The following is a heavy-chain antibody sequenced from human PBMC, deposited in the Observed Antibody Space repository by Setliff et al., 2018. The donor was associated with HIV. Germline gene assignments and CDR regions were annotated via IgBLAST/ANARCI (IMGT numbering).Heavy chain of an antibody. D-gene: IGHD6-19*01. J-gene: IGHJ4*02. V-gene: IGHV1-2*02. CDR3: ARYNRFDYNSGWPLDY. CDR1: GYTFTEYH. Sequence: GASVKVPCKTSGYTFTEYHMHWVRQAPGQGLEWMGSINPNTGGTNYAQKFQGRVTVTRDSPTRTAYMELKRLKSDATAVYFCARYNRFDYNSGWPLDYWGQGTLVTVS. CDR2: INPNTGGT.